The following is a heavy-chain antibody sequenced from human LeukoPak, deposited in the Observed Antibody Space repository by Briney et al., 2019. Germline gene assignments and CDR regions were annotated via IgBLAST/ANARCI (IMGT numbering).Heavy chain of an antibody. Sequence: GASVKVSCKASGYTFTGYYMHWVRQAPGQGLEWMGWINPNSGGTNYAQKFQGRVTITTDESTSTAYMELSSLRSEDTAVYYCARERLFDYWGQGTLVTVSS. D-gene: IGHD6-25*01. CDR3: ARERLFDY. V-gene: IGHV1-2*02. CDR2: INPNSGGT. CDR1: GYTFTGYY. J-gene: IGHJ4*02.